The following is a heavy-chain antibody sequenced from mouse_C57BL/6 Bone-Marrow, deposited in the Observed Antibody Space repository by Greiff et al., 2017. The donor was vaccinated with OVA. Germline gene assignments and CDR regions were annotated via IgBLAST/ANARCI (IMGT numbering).Heavy chain of an antibody. CDR2: IRSKSNNYAT. Sequence: GGGLVQPKGSLKLSCAASGFSFNTYAMNWVRQAPGKGLEWVARIRSKSNNYATYYADSVKDRFTISRDDSESMLYLQMNNLKTEDTAMYYCVRHAPIYYDYDAWFAYWGQGTLVTVSA. J-gene: IGHJ3*01. CDR1: GFSFNTYA. CDR3: VRHAPIYYDYDAWFAY. D-gene: IGHD2-4*01. V-gene: IGHV10-1*01.